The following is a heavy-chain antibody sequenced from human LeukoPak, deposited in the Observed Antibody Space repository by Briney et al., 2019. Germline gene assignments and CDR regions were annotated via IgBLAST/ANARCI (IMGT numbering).Heavy chain of an antibody. CDR1: GGTFSSYA. D-gene: IGHD5-18*01. V-gene: IGHV1-69*05. Sequence: GSSVKVSCKASGGTFSSYAISWVRQAPGQGLEWMGRIIPIFGTANYAQKFQGRVTITTDESTSTAYMELSSLRSEDTAVYYCAREGLDTAMPYDYWGQGTLVTVSS. J-gene: IGHJ4*02. CDR3: AREGLDTAMPYDY. CDR2: IIPIFGTA.